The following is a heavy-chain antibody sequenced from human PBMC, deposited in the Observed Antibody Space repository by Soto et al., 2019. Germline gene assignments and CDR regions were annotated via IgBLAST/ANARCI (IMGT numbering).Heavy chain of an antibody. CDR3: ATDMRFAGSGKYCYFRYV. CDR1: RFTFSRSS. CDR2: ISGGSRTI. Sequence: GGSLRLSCAASRFTFSRSSMTCARQAPGKGLEWVSCISGGSRTINHADSVKGRFTISRDNAKNSLYLQMNSLRAEDTTVYYCATDMRFAGSGKYCYFRYVWGRRSTDTGSS. V-gene: IGHV3-48*01. D-gene: IGHD2-15*01. J-gene: IGHJ6*02.